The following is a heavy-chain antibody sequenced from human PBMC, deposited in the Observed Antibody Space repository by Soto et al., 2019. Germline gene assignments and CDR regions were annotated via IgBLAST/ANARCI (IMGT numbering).Heavy chain of an antibody. CDR3: ARGGAARAYYYYGMDV. Sequence: EVQLVESGGGLVQPGGSLRLSCAASGFTLTNYWRHWVRQAPGKGLVWVSRINSNGRSITYADSVKGRFTISRDNATNTLYLQMNSLRAEDTAVYYCARGGAARAYYYYGMDVRGQGTTVTVSS. J-gene: IGHJ6*02. CDR1: GFTLTNYW. D-gene: IGHD6-6*01. CDR2: INSNGRSI. V-gene: IGHV3-74*01.